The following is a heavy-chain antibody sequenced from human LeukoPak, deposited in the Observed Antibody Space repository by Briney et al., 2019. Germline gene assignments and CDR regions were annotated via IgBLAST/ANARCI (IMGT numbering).Heavy chain of an antibody. V-gene: IGHV3-30-3*01. D-gene: IGHD3-3*01. Sequence: GRSLRLSCEASAFTFSSYAMHWVRQAPGKGLEWVAVISYDGSDKYYTDSAKGRFTISRDNSKNTLYLQMNSLRAEDTAVYYCAKDLGEYDYYYGMDVWGQGTTVTVSS. CDR2: ISYDGSDK. J-gene: IGHJ6*02. CDR1: AFTFSSYA. CDR3: AKDLGEYDYYYGMDV.